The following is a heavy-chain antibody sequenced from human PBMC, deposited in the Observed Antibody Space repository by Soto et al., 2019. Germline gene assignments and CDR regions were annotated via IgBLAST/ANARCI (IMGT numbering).Heavy chain of an antibody. CDR3: AREKEGIAAAGLDY. CDR2: INPNSGGT. D-gene: IGHD6-13*01. V-gene: IGHV1-2*02. J-gene: IGHJ4*02. CDR1: GYTFTGYY. Sequence: ASVKVSCKASGYTFTGYYMHWVRQAPGQGLEWMGWINPNSGGTNYAQKFQGRVTMTRDTSISTAYMELSRLRSDDTPVYYCAREKEGIAAAGLDYWGQGTLVTVSS.